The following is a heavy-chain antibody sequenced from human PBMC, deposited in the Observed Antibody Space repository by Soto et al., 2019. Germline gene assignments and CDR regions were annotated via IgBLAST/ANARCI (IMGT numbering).Heavy chain of an antibody. CDR3: ARGDYSNWYYYYGMDV. CDR2: ILHTGGT. D-gene: IGHD4-4*01. V-gene: IGHV4-30-2*01. CDR1: GGSISGGGFS. J-gene: IGHJ6*02. Sequence: PSETLSLTCAVSGGSISGGGFSWSWIRQPPGKGLEWIGYILHTGGTQYNPSLKSRVSMSVDKSKNQFSLHLTSVTAADTAVYYCARGDYSNWYYYYGMDVWGQGTTVTVSS.